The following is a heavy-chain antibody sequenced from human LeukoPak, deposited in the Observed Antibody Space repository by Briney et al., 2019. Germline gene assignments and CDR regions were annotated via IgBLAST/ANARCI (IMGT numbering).Heavy chain of an antibody. D-gene: IGHD2-2*01. CDR3: AEGRRVPAAAYYYYYMDV. Sequence: ASVKVSCKPSGGTFSSYAISWVRQAPGQGLEWRGGIIPIFGTANYAQKLQGRVTITADESTSTAYTELSSLRSEDTAVYYCAEGRRVPAAAYYYYYMDVWGKGTTVTVSS. J-gene: IGHJ6*03. CDR1: GGTFSSYA. CDR2: IIPIFGTA. V-gene: IGHV1-69*13.